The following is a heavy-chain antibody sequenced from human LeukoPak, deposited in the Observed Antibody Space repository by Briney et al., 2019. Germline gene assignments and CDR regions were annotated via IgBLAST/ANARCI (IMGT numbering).Heavy chain of an antibody. Sequence: ASVKVSCKASGYTFTGYYMHWVRQAPGQGLEWMGWINPNSGGTNYAQKFQGRVTMTRDTSISTAYMELSRLRSDDTAVYYCATRYCSSTSCYAEYFQHWGQGTPVTVSS. CDR2: INPNSGGT. CDR1: GYTFTGYY. J-gene: IGHJ1*01. D-gene: IGHD2-2*01. CDR3: ATRYCSSTSCYAEYFQH. V-gene: IGHV1-2*02.